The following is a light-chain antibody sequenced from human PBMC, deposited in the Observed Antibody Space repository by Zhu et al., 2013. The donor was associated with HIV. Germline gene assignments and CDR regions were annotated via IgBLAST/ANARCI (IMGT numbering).Light chain of an antibody. J-gene: IGKJ4*01. V-gene: IGKV3-20*01. CDR2: ETS. Sequence: EIVLTQSPGTLSLSPGERATLSCRASQSITSNYLAWYQQNPGQAPRLLIYETSTRATGTPARFSGSGSGTQFNLTISSLQSEDFAVYYCQQYGSSPLTFGGGTTVESK. CDR3: QQYGSSPLT. CDR1: QSITSNY.